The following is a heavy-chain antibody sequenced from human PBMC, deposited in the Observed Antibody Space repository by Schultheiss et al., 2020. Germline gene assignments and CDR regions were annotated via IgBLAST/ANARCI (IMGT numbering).Heavy chain of an antibody. Sequence: GESLKISCSASGFTFSSYAMHWVRQAPGKGLEYVSAISSNGGSTYYADSVKGRFTISRDNSKNTLYLQMSSLRAEDTAVYYCVKAGGSPGYSSSWYLNFDYWGQGTLVTVSS. CDR2: ISSNGGST. J-gene: IGHJ4*02. CDR3: VKAGGSPGYSSSWYLNFDY. V-gene: IGHV3-64D*06. CDR1: GFTFSSYA. D-gene: IGHD6-13*01.